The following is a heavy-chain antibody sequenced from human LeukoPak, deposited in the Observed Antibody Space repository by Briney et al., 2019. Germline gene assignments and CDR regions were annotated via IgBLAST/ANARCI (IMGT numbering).Heavy chain of an antibody. V-gene: IGHV3-7*03. CDR2: IKKDGSEK. Sequence: GGSLRLSCAASGFTFSTYWMSWVRQAPGKGLEWVANIKKDGSEKYYMDSVKGRFTISRDNAENSLYLQMNSLRAEDTAVYYCAREGAPGSLVVPAAINIYGMDVWGKGTTVTVSS. CDR3: AREGAPGSLVVPAAINIYGMDV. D-gene: IGHD2-2*02. CDR1: GFTFSTYW. J-gene: IGHJ6*04.